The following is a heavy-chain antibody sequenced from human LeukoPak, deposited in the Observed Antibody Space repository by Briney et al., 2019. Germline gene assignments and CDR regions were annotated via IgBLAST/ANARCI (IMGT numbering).Heavy chain of an antibody. V-gene: IGHV1-69*13. CDR2: IIPIFGTA. Sequence: WASVKVSCKASGGTFSSYAISWVRQAPGQGLEWMGGIIPIFGTANYAQKFQGRVTITADESTSTAYMKLSSLRSKDTAVYYCARGSALLALSFDYWGQGTLVTVSS. CDR3: ARGSALLALSFDY. CDR1: GGTFSSYA. D-gene: IGHD2-15*01. J-gene: IGHJ4*02.